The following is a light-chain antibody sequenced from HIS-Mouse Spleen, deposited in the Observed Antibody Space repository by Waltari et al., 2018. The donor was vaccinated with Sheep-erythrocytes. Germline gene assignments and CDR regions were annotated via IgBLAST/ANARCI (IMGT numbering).Light chain of an antibody. J-gene: IGLJ1*01. Sequence: QSALTQPRSVSGSPGQSVTLSCTGTSSDVGGYNYVSWYHQHPGKAPKLMIYDVSKRPSGVPDRFSGSKSGNTASLTISGLQAEDEADYYCCSYAGSYNHVFATGTKVTVL. V-gene: IGLV2-11*01. CDR1: SSDVGGYNY. CDR2: DVS. CDR3: CSYAGSYNHV.